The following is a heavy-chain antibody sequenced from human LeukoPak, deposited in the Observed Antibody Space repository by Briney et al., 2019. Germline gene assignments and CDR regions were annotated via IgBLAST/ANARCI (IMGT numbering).Heavy chain of an antibody. D-gene: IGHD6-19*01. Sequence: ASVKVSCKPTGYTFTGYYIQWVSQAPGQGFEWMGWISPNSGGTSYAQKFQGRVTLTRDTSISTAYMEVSRWTYNDTAIYYCAKIRAAGAGMDVWGQGTTVTVSS. V-gene: IGHV1-2*02. J-gene: IGHJ6*02. CDR3: AKIRAAGAGMDV. CDR2: ISPNSGGT. CDR1: GYTFTGYY.